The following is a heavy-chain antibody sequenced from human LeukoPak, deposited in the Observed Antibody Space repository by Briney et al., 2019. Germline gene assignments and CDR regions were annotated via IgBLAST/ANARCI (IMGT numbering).Heavy chain of an antibody. CDR2: ISGSGGST. V-gene: IGHV3-23*01. CDR3: ANTRGITMVRGVIPPDY. D-gene: IGHD3-10*01. CDR1: GFTFSSYA. J-gene: IGHJ4*02. Sequence: GGSLRLSCAASGFTFSSYAMSWVRQAPGKGLEWVSAISGSGGSTYYADSVKGRFTISRDNSKNTLYLQMNSLRAEDTAVYYCANTRGITMVRGVIPPDYWGQGTLVTVSS.